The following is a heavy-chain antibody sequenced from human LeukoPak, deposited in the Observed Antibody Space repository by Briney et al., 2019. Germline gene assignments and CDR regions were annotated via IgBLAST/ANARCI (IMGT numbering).Heavy chain of an antibody. D-gene: IGHD6-19*01. CDR3: AKYMAGRPSLYYYYGMDV. CDR1: GFTFSSYA. V-gene: IGHV3-23*01. CDR2: MSGSGGST. J-gene: IGHJ6*02. Sequence: GGSLRLSCAASGFTFSSYAMTWVRQAPGKGLEWVSAMSGSGGSTYYADSVKGRFTISRDNSKNTLYLQMNSLRAEDTAVYYCAKYMAGRPSLYYYYGMDVWGQGTTVTVSS.